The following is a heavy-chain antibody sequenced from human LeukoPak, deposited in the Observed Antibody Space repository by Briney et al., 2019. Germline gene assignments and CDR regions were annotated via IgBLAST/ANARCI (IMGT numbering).Heavy chain of an antibody. Sequence: ASVKVSCKASVYTFTSYYMHWVRRAPGQGLEWMGIINLSGGSTSYAQKFQGRVTITADESTTTAYLELSSLRSEDTAVYYCARDSEYYYDSSGSYGYWGQGTLVTVSS. D-gene: IGHD3-22*01. CDR3: ARDSEYYYDSSGSYGY. CDR1: VYTFTSYY. J-gene: IGHJ4*02. CDR2: INLSGGST. V-gene: IGHV1-46*01.